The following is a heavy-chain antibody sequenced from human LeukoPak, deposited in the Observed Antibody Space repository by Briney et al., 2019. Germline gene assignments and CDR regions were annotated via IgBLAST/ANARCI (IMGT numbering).Heavy chain of an antibody. D-gene: IGHD3-10*01. CDR3: ARGNYYGSATHYFDY. CDR2: INHSGST. Sequence: SETLSLTCAVYGGSFSGYYWSWIRQPPGKGPGWIGEINHSGSTNYNPSLKSRVTISVDTSKNQFSLKLSSVTAADTAVYYCARGNYYGSATHYFDYWGQGTLVTVSS. V-gene: IGHV4-34*01. J-gene: IGHJ4*02. CDR1: GGSFSGYY.